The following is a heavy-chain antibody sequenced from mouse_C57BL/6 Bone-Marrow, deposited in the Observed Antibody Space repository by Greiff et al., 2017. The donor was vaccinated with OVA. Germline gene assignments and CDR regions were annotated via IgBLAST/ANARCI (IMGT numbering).Heavy chain of an antibody. CDR2: IGPGSGST. J-gene: IGHJ4*01. V-gene: IGHV1-77*01. D-gene: IGHD2-1*01. CDR3: ARRGVNYAWDYYAMDY. Sequence: QVQLKQSGAELVKPGASVKISCKASGYTFTDYYINWVKQRPGQGLEWIGKIGPGSGSTYYNEKFKGKATLTADKSSSTAYMQLSSLTSEDSAVYFCARRGVNYAWDYYAMDYWGQGTSVTVSS. CDR1: GYTFTDYY.